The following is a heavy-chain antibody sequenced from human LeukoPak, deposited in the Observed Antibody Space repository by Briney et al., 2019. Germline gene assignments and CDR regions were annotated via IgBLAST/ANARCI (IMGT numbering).Heavy chain of an antibody. J-gene: IGHJ4*02. D-gene: IGHD6-19*01. CDR1: GFTVSSNY. V-gene: IGHV3-66*01. Sequence: GGSLRLSCAASGFTVSSNYMSWVRQAPGKGLEWVSVIYSGGSTYYADSVKGRFTISRDNSKNTLYLQMNSLRAEDTAVYYCAKDTVAVALYYFDYWGQGTLVTVSS. CDR3: AKDTVAVALYYFDY. CDR2: IYSGGST.